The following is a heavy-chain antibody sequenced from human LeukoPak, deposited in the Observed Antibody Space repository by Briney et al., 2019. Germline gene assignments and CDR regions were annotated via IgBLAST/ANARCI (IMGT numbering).Heavy chain of an antibody. V-gene: IGHV4-34*01. CDR1: GGSFSGYY. CDR3: ARQTDAAGGSSSFDY. Sequence: SETLSLTCAVYGGSFSGYYWSWLRQPPGKGLEWLGETNHSGSTNYNPSLKSRVTISVDTSKNQFSLKLSSVTAADTAVYYCARQTDAAGGSSSFDYWGQGTLVTVSS. CDR2: TNHSGST. D-gene: IGHD6-13*01. J-gene: IGHJ4*02.